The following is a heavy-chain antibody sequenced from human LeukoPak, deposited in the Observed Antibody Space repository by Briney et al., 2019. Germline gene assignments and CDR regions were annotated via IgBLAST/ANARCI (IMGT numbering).Heavy chain of an antibody. CDR2: INPSGGST. D-gene: IGHD3-3*01. CDR1: GYTFTSYY. J-gene: IGHJ4*02. V-gene: IGHV1-46*01. CDR3: ARDRSDFWSGYYIPSRGYFDY. Sequence: ASVKVSCKASGYTFTSYYMHWVRQAPGQGLEWMGIINPSGGSTSYAQKFQGRVTMTRDMSTSTVYMELSSLRSEDTAVYYCARDRSDFWSGYYIPSRGYFDYWGQGTLVTVSS.